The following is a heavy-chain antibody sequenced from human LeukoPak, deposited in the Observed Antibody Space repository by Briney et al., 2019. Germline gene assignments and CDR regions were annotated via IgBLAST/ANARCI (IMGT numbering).Heavy chain of an antibody. CDR2: ISSSSSYI. J-gene: IGHJ6*03. V-gene: IGHV3-21*01. CDR3: AVESYYYYMYV. D-gene: IGHD1-1*01. CDR1: GFTFSSYS. Sequence: GGSLRLSCAASGFTFSSYSMNWVRQAPGKGLEWVSSISSSSSYIYYAVSVEGRFTISRDNAKNSLYLQMNSLRAEDTAVYYCAVESYYYYMYVWGKGTTVTVSS.